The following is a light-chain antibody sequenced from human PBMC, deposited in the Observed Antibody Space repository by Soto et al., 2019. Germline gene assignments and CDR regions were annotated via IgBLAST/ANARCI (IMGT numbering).Light chain of an antibody. CDR1: QSITSN. Sequence: VLMTQSPATLSVSPGERATLSCRASQSITSNLAWYQQKPGQAPRLLIYGASTRATSIPARFSGSGSGTEFTLTISSLQSEDFAVYYCHQYHSWPLTFGGGTKVDIK. V-gene: IGKV3-15*01. CDR3: HQYHSWPLT. J-gene: IGKJ4*01. CDR2: GAS.